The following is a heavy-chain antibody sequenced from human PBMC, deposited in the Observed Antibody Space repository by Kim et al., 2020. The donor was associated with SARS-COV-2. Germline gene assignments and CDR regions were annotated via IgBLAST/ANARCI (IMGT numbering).Heavy chain of an antibody. V-gene: IGHV3-43*02. Sequence: GGSLRLSCAASGFTFDSYAMHWFRQAPGKGLEWVSVIGGDGGSKYYADSVKGRFTISRDNSKNSLYLQMNSLRTEDTALYYCAKDRDWNGGAVDIWGQGTMVTVSS. CDR3: AKDRDWNGGAVDI. CDR2: IGGDGGSK. D-gene: IGHD1-1*01. CDR1: GFTFDSYA. J-gene: IGHJ3*02.